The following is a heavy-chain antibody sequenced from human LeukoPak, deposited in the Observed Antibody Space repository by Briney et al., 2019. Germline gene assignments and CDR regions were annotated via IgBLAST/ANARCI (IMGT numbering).Heavy chain of an antibody. CDR2: IYQSETA. CDR3: AVWGIAARRVEDY. V-gene: IGHV4-38-2*02. J-gene: IGHJ4*02. CDR1: GYSISSGYF. D-gene: IGHD6-6*01. Sequence: SETLSLTCTVSGYSISSGYFLGWMRQPPGKGLECIGSIYQSETAHYNPSLKSRVTISVDTSKNQFSLKLRSVTAADTAVYYCAVWGIAARRVEDYWGQGTLVTVSS.